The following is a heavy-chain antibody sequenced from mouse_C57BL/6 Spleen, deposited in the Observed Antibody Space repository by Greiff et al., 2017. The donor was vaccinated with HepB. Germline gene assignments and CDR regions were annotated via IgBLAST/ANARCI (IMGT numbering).Heavy chain of an antibody. CDR3: AREGLGIYYDYFDY. CDR1: GYTFTDYY. CDR2: INPNNGGT. J-gene: IGHJ2*01. Sequence: VQLQQSGPELVKPGASVKISCKASGYTFTDYYMNWVKQSHGKSLEWIGDINPNNGGTSYNQKFKGKATLTVDKSSSTAYMELRSLTSEDSAVYYWAREGLGIYYDYFDYWGKGTTLTVSS. V-gene: IGHV1-26*01. D-gene: IGHD2-4*01.